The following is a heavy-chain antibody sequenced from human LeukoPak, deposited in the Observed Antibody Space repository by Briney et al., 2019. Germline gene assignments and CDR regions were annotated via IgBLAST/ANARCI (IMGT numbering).Heavy chain of an antibody. D-gene: IGHD1-26*01. Sequence: GGSLRLSCAASGFSFSSYAMSWVRQAPGKGLEWVSGISGSGGRTYYADSVKGRFTISRDNSKNTLYLQMNSLRTDDTALYYCAKAESGTYSLVDYWGQGTLVTVSS. CDR1: GFSFSSYA. CDR2: ISGSGGRT. CDR3: AKAESGTYSLVDY. J-gene: IGHJ4*02. V-gene: IGHV3-23*01.